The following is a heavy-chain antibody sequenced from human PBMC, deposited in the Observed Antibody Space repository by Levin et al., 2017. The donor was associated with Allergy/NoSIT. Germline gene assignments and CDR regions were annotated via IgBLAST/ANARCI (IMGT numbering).Heavy chain of an antibody. V-gene: IGHV3-23*01. Sequence: PGGSLRLSCAASGFTFASYAMTWVRQAPGKGLEWVSGVSASGSNTDYADSVKGRFTISRDNSKHTLYLQMNSLRAEDTAVFYCAKGRGYCSGGTCYYPNDAFDLWGQGTMVTVSS. CDR2: VSASGSNT. CDR3: AKGRGYCSGGTCYYPNDAFDL. CDR1: GFTFASYA. J-gene: IGHJ3*01. D-gene: IGHD2-15*01.